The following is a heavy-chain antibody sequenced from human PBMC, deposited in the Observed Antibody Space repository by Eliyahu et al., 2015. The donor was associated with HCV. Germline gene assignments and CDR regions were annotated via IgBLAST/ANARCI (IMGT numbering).Heavy chain of an antibody. V-gene: IGHV3-48*03. CDR1: GXTFSNYE. CDR2: ISSSGNTI. J-gene: IGHJ4*02. Sequence: EVQLVESGGGLVQPGGSXRLSXAASGXTFSNYEMNWXRQAPGKGLXWVSYISSSGNTIYYADXVKGRFTISRDNAKNSLYLQMNSLRGEDTAVYYCAGMGWHYWGQGTLVTVSS. CDR3: AGMGWHY. D-gene: IGHD2-15*01.